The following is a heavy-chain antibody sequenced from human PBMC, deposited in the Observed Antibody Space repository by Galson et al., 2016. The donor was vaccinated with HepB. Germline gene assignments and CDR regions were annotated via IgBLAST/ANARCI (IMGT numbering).Heavy chain of an antibody. CDR1: GGTFNSYD. Sequence: SVKVSCKASGGTFNSYDISWVRQAPGQGLEWMGGISPIFGTTNYAQKFQGRVTITADKSTSTAYMELSSLRSEDTAVYYCARESSGGVFDYWGHGTLVTVSS. CDR2: ISPIFGTT. D-gene: IGHD1-14*01. J-gene: IGHJ4*01. CDR3: ARESSGGVFDY. V-gene: IGHV1-69*06.